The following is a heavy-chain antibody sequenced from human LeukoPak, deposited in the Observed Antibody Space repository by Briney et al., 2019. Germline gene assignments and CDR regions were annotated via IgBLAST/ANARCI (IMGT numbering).Heavy chain of an antibody. CDR2: INWNGGST. CDR1: GFTFDDSG. CDR3: ARNVTDCSSGSCYKMDY. J-gene: IGHJ4*02. Sequence: GGSLRLSCAASGFTFDDSGMSWVRQAPGKGLEWVSGINWNGGSTGYADSVKGRFTISRDNAKNSLYLQMNSLRVEDTALYYCARNVTDCSSGSCYKMDYWGQGTLVTVSP. D-gene: IGHD2-15*01. V-gene: IGHV3-20*04.